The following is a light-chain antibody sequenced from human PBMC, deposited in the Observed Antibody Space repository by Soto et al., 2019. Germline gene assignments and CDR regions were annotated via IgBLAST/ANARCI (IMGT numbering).Light chain of an antibody. Sequence: ALTQPASVSGSPGQSITISCTGTSSDVGGYNYVSWYQQHPGKAPKLMIHEVSNRPSGVSNRFSGSKSGNTASLTISGLQAEDEADYYCSSCTGSSTLVFGGGTKLTVL. CDR3: SSCTGSSTLV. J-gene: IGLJ2*01. CDR1: SSDVGGYNY. CDR2: EVS. V-gene: IGLV2-14*01.